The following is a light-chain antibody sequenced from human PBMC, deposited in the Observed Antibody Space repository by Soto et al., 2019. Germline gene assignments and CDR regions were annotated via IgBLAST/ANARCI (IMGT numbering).Light chain of an antibody. V-gene: IGKV2-28*01. CDR2: LGS. Sequence: DIVMTQSPLSLPVTPGEPASISCRSSQSLLHSNGYNYLDWYLQKPGQSPQLLIYLGSNRASGVPDRFSGGGSGTHFTLKISRVEAEDVGVYYCMQALQTPCTFGQGTKLQIK. J-gene: IGKJ2*02. CDR3: MQALQTPCT. CDR1: QSLLHSNGYNY.